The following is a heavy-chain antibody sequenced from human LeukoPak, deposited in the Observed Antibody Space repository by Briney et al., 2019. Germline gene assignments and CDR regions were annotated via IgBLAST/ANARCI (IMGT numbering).Heavy chain of an antibody. D-gene: IGHD2-21*01. CDR3: AREEANCGGDCFVY. J-gene: IGHJ4*02. CDR2: IYSGGST. Sequence: PGGSLRLSCAASGLTVSRNYMSWVRQAPGKGLESVSVIYSGGSTYYADSVRGRFTISRDNSKNSLYLQMNSLRAEDTAVYYCAREEANCGGDCFVYWGQGILVTVSS. V-gene: IGHV3-53*01. CDR1: GLTVSRNY.